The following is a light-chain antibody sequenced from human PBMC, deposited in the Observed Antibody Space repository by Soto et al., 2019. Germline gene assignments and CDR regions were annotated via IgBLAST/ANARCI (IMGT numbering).Light chain of an antibody. CDR1: LSVSTN. CDR3: QQYGSSPAT. Sequence: EIVMTQSPGTLSVSPGERATLSCMASLSVSTNLAWYQQKPGQAPRLLIYGASTRATGISARFSGSGSGTDFTLTISRLEPEDFAVYYCQQYGSSPATFGQGTKVDIK. CDR2: GAS. V-gene: IGKV3-20*01. J-gene: IGKJ1*01.